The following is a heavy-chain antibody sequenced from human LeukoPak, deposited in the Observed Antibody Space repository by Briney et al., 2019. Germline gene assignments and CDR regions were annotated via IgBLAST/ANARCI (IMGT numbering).Heavy chain of an antibody. D-gene: IGHD4-11*01. CDR3: VRGDYGNYTLFDY. CDR1: GFTVSSNY. J-gene: IGHJ4*02. V-gene: IGHV3-53*01. Sequence: GGSLRLSCAASGFTVSSNYISWVRQAPGKGLEWVSVIYSGGSTYYADSVKGRFTISRDNSKNTLYLQINSLRVDDTAVYYCVRGDYGNYTLFDYWGQGTLVTVSS. CDR2: IYSGGST.